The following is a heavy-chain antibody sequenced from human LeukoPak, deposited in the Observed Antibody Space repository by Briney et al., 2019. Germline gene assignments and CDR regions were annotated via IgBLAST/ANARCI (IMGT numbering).Heavy chain of an antibody. V-gene: IGHV4-4*07. Sequence: SETLSLTCIVSGGSISSYYWSWIRQPAGKGLEWIGRIYTSGSTNYNPSLKSRVTISVDKSKNQFSLKLNSVTAADTAVYYCARDTGSINIAAAFDYWGQGALVTVSS. CDR2: IYTSGST. D-gene: IGHD6-13*01. CDR3: ARDTGSINIAAAFDY. CDR1: GGSISSYY. J-gene: IGHJ4*02.